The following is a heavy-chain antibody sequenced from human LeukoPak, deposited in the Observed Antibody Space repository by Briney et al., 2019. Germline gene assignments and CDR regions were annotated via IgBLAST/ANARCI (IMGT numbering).Heavy chain of an antibody. CDR2: INPGDSET. D-gene: IGHD3-3*01. Sequence: GESLHISCKASGYSFTSYYIAWVRHMPGKGLEWMGIINPGDSETRYSPSFQGQVTISIDKSITTAYLQWSSLKASDTAIYYCARHYYDFWSFSNDGFDVWGQGTMVTVSS. CDR1: GYSFTSYY. V-gene: IGHV5-51*01. J-gene: IGHJ3*01. CDR3: ARHYYDFWSFSNDGFDV.